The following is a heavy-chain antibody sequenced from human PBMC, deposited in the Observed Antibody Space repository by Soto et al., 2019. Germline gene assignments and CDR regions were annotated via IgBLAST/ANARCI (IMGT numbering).Heavy chain of an antibody. D-gene: IGHD1-1*01. J-gene: IGHJ6*02. CDR3: ARVTPGNNLYYFSGLDV. CDR1: GFTFGTYT. V-gene: IGHV3-30-3*01. CDR2: ISYEGSNT. Sequence: QVRLVESGGGVVQPGRSLRLSCVASGFTFGTYTIHWVRQAPGKGLQWVALISYEGSNTYYADSVKGRFTISRDNSKNTLYLEMNTLRPEDTAVYYCARVTPGNNLYYFSGLDVCGQGNSVIVSS.